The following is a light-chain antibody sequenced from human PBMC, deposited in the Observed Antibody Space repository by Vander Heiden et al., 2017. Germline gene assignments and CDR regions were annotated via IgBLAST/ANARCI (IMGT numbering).Light chain of an antibody. CDR3: QQRNNRPPEHS. J-gene: IGKJ4*01. CDR2: DAS. Sequence: QRPGQAPRLLIYDASNRAAGIPARFSGSGSGTDFTLTISSLEPEDFAVYDCQQRNNRPPEHSFGGGTKEEFK. V-gene: IGKV3-11*01.